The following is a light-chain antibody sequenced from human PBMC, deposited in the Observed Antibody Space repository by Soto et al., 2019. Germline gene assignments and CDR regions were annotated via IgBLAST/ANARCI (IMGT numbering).Light chain of an antibody. CDR2: DNN. CDR1: SSNIGNNY. J-gene: IGLJ2*01. V-gene: IGLV1-51*01. CDR3: GTWDSSLSAL. Sequence: QSVLTQPPSVSAAPGQKVTISCSGSSSNIGNNYVSWYQQLPGTAPKLLIYDNNKRPSGIPDRFSGSKSGTSATLGITGLQTGDEADYYCGTWDSSLSALFGGETNITVL.